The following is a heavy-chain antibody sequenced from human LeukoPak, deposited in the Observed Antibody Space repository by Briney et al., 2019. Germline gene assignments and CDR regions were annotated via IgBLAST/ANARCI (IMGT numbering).Heavy chain of an antibody. V-gene: IGHV7-4-1*02. Sequence: GASVKVSCKTSGYTFSSYTITWVRQAPGQGLQWMGWINTNTGNPTYAQGFTGRYVFSLDTSVSTAYLQISGLTADDTAVYYCARDGLRSCTSSSCYPGEDAFDIWGQGTMVTVSS. CDR2: INTNTGNP. CDR1: GYTFSSYT. J-gene: IGHJ3*02. CDR3: ARDGLRSCTSSSCYPGEDAFDI. D-gene: IGHD2-2*01.